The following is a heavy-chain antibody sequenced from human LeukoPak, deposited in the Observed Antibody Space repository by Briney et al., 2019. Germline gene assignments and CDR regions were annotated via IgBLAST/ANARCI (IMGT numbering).Heavy chain of an antibody. CDR2: IMQDGSQK. D-gene: IGHD5-18*01. CDR1: GFTFTSYW. CDR3: AAWIQEWSLDY. Sequence: GGSLRLSCAASGFTFTSYWMSWVRQAPGKGLEWVANIMQDGSQKYYGDSVKGRFTISRDNAKNAVHLQMNSLRVDDTAVYYCAAWIQEWSLDYWGQGALVTVSS. V-gene: IGHV3-7*01. J-gene: IGHJ4*02.